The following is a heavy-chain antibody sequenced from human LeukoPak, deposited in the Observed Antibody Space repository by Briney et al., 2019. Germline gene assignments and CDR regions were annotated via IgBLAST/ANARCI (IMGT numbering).Heavy chain of an antibody. CDR1: GFTVSSNY. CDR3: ARDHKYQRGPICYYYGMDV. J-gene: IGHJ6*02. Sequence: GGSLRLSCAASGFTVSSNYMNWVRQAPGKGLEWVSVIYSGGSTYYADSVKGRFTISRDNSKNTLYLQMNSLRAEDTAVYYCARDHKYQRGPICYYYGMDVWGQGTTVTVSS. V-gene: IGHV3-66*01. CDR2: IYSGGST. D-gene: IGHD2-2*01.